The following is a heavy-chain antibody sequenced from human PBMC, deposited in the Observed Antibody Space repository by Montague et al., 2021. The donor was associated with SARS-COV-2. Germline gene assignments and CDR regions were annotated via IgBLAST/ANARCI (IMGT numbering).Heavy chain of an antibody. CDR1: GFTFSSYE. J-gene: IGHJ6*04. Sequence: SLRLSCAASGFTFSSYEMNWVRQAPGKGLEWVSYISGSGSIIYYADSVKGRFTISRDNAKNSLYLQMNSLRAEDTAVYYCARDRPDIVVVPAAIFRRYGRDVWGKGTTVTVSS. CDR3: ARDRPDIVVVPAAIFRRYGRDV. CDR2: ISGSGSII. V-gene: IGHV3-48*03. D-gene: IGHD2-2*01.